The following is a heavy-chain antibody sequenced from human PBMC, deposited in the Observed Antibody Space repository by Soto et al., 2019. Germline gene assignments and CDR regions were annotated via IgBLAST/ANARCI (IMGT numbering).Heavy chain of an antibody. D-gene: IGHD6-13*01. CDR2: IWYDGSNK. J-gene: IGHJ4*02. V-gene: IGHV3-33*01. CDR1: GFTFSSYG. Sequence: QVQLVESGGGVVQPGRSLRLSCAASGFTFSSYGMYWVRQAPGKGLEWVAVIWYDGSNKYYADSGKGRFTISRDNSKNTLYLQMYSLRAYDTAVYYCARDPGSSGSYFAYWGQGTLVTVSS. CDR3: ARDPGSSGSYFAY.